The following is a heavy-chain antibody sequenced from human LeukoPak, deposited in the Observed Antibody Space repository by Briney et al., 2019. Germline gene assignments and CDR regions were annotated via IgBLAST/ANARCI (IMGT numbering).Heavy chain of an antibody. CDR3: ARRGLVVRRHMDV. Sequence: PSETLSLTCTVSGGSISSYYWSWIRQPPGKGLEWIGEINHSGSTNYNPSLKSRVTISVDTSKNHFSLKLSSVTAADTAVYYCARRGLVVRRHMDVWGKGTTVTISS. V-gene: IGHV4-34*01. CDR1: GGSISSYY. J-gene: IGHJ6*03. CDR2: INHSGST. D-gene: IGHD3-10*01.